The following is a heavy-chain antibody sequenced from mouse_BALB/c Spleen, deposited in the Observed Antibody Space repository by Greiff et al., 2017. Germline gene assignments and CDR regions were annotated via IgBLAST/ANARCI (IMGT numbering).Heavy chain of an antibody. CDR3: ARGYRYDDGFAY. D-gene: IGHD2-14*01. Sequence: EVQVVESGAELVKPGASVKLSCTASGFNIKDTYMHWVKQRPEQGLEWIGRIDPANGNTKYDPKFQGKATITADTSSNTAYLQLSSLTSEDTAVYYCARGYRYDDGFAYWGQGTLVTVSA. V-gene: IGHV14-3*02. J-gene: IGHJ3*01. CDR1: GFNIKDTY. CDR2: IDPANGNT.